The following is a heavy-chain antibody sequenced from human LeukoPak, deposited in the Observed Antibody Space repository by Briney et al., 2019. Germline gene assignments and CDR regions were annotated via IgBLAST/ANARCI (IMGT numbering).Heavy chain of an antibody. Sequence: GGSLRLSCAASEFTFSSYAMHWVRQAPDKGLEWVALISYGGSNKEYADSVKGRFTISRDNSKNSLYLQMNYLRGDDTAVYYCARGMDYDILAGPPGFWGQGTLVTVSS. J-gene: IGHJ4*02. CDR2: ISYGGSNK. CDR3: ARGMDYDILAGPPGF. CDR1: EFTFSSYA. V-gene: IGHV3-30*04. D-gene: IGHD3-9*01.